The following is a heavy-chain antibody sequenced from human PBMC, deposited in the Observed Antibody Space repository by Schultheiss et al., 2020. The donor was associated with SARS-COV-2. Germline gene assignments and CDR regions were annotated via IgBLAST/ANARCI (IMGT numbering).Heavy chain of an antibody. J-gene: IGHJ4*02. CDR2: IYSDGST. CDR3: AKGELYYYVLGSYASIY. V-gene: IGHV3-53*01. Sequence: GESLKISCSASGFTVSSKFMNWVRQAPGKGLEWVSVIYSDGSTHSADSVKGRFTISRDNSKNTLYLQMESLRADDTAIYYCAKGELYYYVLGSYASIYWGQGTLVTVSS. CDR1: GFTVSSKF. D-gene: IGHD3-10*01.